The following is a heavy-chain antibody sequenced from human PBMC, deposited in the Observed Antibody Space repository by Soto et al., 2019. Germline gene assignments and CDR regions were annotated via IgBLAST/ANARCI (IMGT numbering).Heavy chain of an antibody. D-gene: IGHD3-16*01. CDR3: AKDFHPSQSYALYNWFDP. J-gene: IGHJ5*02. Sequence: QVQLVESGGGVVQPGRSLRLSSAASGFTFSTYGMFWVRQPPGKGLEWVAAIPSDGSNKYYADSVKGRFTISRDNSKNTLFLQMDSLRTEDTAVYYCAKDFHPSQSYALYNWFDPWGQGTLVTVSS. CDR2: IPSDGSNK. V-gene: IGHV3-30*18. CDR1: GFTFSTYG.